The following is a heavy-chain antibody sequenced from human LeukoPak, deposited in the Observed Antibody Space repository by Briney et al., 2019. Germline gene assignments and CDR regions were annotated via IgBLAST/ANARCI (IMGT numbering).Heavy chain of an antibody. V-gene: IGHV3-21*01. Sequence: PGGSLRLSCAAPGFTFSSYSMNWVRQAPGKGLEWVSSISSSSSYIYYADSVKGRFTISRDNAKNSLYLQMNSLRAEDTAVYYCARDFDYGDYGVNYFDYWGQGTLVTVSS. CDR2: ISSSSSYI. D-gene: IGHD4-17*01. J-gene: IGHJ4*02. CDR3: ARDFDYGDYGVNYFDY. CDR1: GFTFSSYS.